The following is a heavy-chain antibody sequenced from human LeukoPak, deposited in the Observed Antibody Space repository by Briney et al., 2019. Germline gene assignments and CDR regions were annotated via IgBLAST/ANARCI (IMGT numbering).Heavy chain of an antibody. CDR1: GFTFSSYT. J-gene: IGHJ5*02. CDR2: ISTSSLYI. D-gene: IGHD2-15*01. Sequence: PGGSLRLSCAASGFTFSSYTMNWVRQAPGKGLEWVSSISTSSLYIYYADSVKGRFTVSRDNARNSLYLQMNSLRAEDTAVYSCARGADGVSSNSRGWFDPWGQGTLVTVSS. CDR3: ARGADGVSSNSRGWFDP. V-gene: IGHV3-21*01.